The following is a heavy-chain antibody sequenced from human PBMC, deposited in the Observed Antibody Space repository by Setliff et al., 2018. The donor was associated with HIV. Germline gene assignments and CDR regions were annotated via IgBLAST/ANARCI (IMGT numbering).Heavy chain of an antibody. D-gene: IGHD3-3*01. J-gene: IGHJ5*02. CDR1: GYVFTNYW. CDR3: ARHFGISYRSPFDP. V-gene: IGHV5-51*01. CDR2: ISPDDSDT. Sequence: LKISCKSSGYVFTNYWIGWVRQMPGKGLEWMGIISPDDSDTRYSPSFQGQVTISVDKSTSTAYLQWSSLKASDSAIYYCARHFGISYRSPFDPWGQGTLVTVSS.